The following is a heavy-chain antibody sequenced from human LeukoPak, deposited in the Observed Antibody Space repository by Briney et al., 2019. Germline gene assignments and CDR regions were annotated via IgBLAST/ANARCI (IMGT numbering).Heavy chain of an antibody. CDR2: INPNSGGT. J-gene: IGHJ4*02. D-gene: IGHD4-17*01. CDR1: GYTFTGYY. V-gene: IGHV1-2*06. Sequence: ASVKVSRKASGYTFTGYYMHWVRQAPGQGLEWMGRINPNSGGTNYAQKFQGRVTMTRDTSISTAYMELSRLRSDDTAVYYCARPTTVTEIDYWGQGTLVTVSS. CDR3: ARPTTVTEIDY.